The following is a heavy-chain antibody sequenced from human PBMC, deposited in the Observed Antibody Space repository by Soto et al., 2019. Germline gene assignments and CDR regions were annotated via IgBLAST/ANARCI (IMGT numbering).Heavy chain of an antibody. Sequence: QVQLQESGPGLVKPSETLSLTCTVSGGSVSSGRYYWSWLRQPPGKELEWIGYIYYSEITSYNPSRKSRVTISVDTSKNQFPLKVSSVTAADTAVYYCARSGAGSGWLGGQGTLVTVSS. CDR3: ARSGAGSGWL. D-gene: IGHD6-19*01. J-gene: IGHJ4*02. CDR2: IYYSEIT. V-gene: IGHV4-61*01. CDR1: GGSVSSGRYY.